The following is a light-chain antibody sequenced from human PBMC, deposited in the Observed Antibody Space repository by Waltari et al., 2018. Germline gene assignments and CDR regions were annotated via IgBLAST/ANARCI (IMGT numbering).Light chain of an antibody. CDR2: KTS. Sequence: DIQMTQSPSTLSASVGDRVTITCRASQNINSWLAWYQQKPGKAPKRLIYKTSILEGGVPSRFSGVGSETEFTLTISSLQPDDFATYYCQQYHTFYTFGQGTKLEIK. CDR1: QNINSW. J-gene: IGKJ2*01. CDR3: QQYHTFYT. V-gene: IGKV1-5*03.